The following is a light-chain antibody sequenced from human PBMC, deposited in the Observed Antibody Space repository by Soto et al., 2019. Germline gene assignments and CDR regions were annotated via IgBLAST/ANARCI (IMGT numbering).Light chain of an antibody. CDR3: AAWDDSLNGFTWV. CDR2: SDN. V-gene: IGLV1-44*01. Sequence: QSVLTQPPSASGTPGQRVTISCSGSSSNIETNTVNWYKQLPGMPPKLLIHSDNQRPSGVPDRFSGSKSGTSASLAISGLQPEDEADYYCAAWDDSLNGFTWVFGGGTKLTVL. J-gene: IGLJ3*02. CDR1: SSNIETNT.